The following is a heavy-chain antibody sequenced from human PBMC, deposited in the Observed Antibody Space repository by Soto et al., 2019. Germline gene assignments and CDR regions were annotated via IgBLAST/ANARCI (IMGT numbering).Heavy chain of an antibody. J-gene: IGHJ4*02. CDR2: IIPIFGTA. CDR3: ARGLGAELDTRGPVDY. CDR1: GGTFSSYA. V-gene: IGHV1-69*13. D-gene: IGHD5-18*01. Sequence: VASVKVSCKASGGTFSSYAISWVRQAPGQGLEWMGGIIPIFGTANYAQKFQGRVTITADESTSTAYMELSSLRSEDTAVYYCARGLGAELDTRGPVDYWGQGTLVTVSS.